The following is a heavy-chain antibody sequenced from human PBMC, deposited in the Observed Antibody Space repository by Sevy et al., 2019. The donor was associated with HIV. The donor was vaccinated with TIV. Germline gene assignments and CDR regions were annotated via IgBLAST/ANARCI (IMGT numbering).Heavy chain of an antibody. Sequence: GGSLRLSCAASGFTFSSYWMSWVRQAPGKGLEWVANIKQDGSEKYYVDSVKGRFTISRDNAKNSLYLQMNSLRAEDTALYYCARDHYYDYIWGSYRFLTHDAFDIWGQGTMVTVSS. CDR3: ARDHYYDYIWGSYRFLTHDAFDI. D-gene: IGHD3-16*02. CDR1: GFTFSSYW. J-gene: IGHJ3*02. CDR2: IKQDGSEK. V-gene: IGHV3-7*03.